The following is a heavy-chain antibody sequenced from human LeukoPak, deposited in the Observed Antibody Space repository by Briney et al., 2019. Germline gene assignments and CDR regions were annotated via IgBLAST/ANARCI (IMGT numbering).Heavy chain of an antibody. Sequence: GGSLRLSCAASGFTFSSYSMNWVRQAPRKGLEWVSSISSSSSYIYYADSVKGRFTISRDNAKNSLYLQMNSLRAEDTAVYYCARAEDGSGSYYSGIDWGQGTLVTVSS. CDR1: GFTFSSYS. J-gene: IGHJ4*02. CDR2: ISSSSSYI. D-gene: IGHD3-10*01. CDR3: ARAEDGSGSYYSGID. V-gene: IGHV3-21*01.